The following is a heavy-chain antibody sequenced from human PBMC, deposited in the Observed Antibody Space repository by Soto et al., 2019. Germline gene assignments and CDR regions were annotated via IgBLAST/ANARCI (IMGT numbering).Heavy chain of an antibody. CDR3: ARKDGMVTAIQASWYFDL. D-gene: IGHD2-21*02. J-gene: IGHJ2*01. CDR1: GGTFSSYA. Sequence: QVQLVQSGAEVKKPGSSVKVSCKASGGTFSSYAISWVRQAPGQGLEWMGGIIPIFGTANYAQKFQGRVTITADESTSTAYRELSSLRSEDTAVYYCARKDGMVTAIQASWYFDLWGRGAVVTVSS. CDR2: IIPIFGTA. V-gene: IGHV1-69*12.